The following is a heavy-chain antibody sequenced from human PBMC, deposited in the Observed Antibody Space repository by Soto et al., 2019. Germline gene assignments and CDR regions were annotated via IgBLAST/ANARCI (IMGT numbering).Heavy chain of an antibody. V-gene: IGHV3-23*01. CDR2: ISETGGST. D-gene: IGHD3-10*01. J-gene: IGHJ4*02. CDR1: GFTFSTYA. Sequence: EGSLRLSCAASGFTFSTYAMTWVRQAPGKGLERVSSISETGGSTYYTGSVKGRFTISRDNSKNTPSLQMDRLRAVDTAVYFCGKGGPYGSVILSLVQWCQGAWVTVSS. CDR3: GKGGPYGSVILSLVQ.